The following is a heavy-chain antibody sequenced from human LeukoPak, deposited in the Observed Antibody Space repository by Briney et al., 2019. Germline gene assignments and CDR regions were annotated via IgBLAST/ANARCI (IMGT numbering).Heavy chain of an antibody. CDR3: ASSPNYGMDV. J-gene: IGHJ6*02. D-gene: IGHD2-8*01. Sequence: GGSLRLSCGVSGFIFSSHWMHWVRQAPGKGLVGVSRINSDGSSTNYADSVKGRFTISRDNAKNTLYLQLNSLRVEDTAVYYCASSPNYGMDVWGQGTTVTVSS. CDR2: INSDGSST. CDR1: GFIFSSHW. V-gene: IGHV3-74*01.